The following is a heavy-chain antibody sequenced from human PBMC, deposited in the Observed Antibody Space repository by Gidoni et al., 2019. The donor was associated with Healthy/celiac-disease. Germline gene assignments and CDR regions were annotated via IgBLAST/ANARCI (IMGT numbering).Heavy chain of an antibody. D-gene: IGHD5-18*01. CDR1: VGTFRSYA. CDR3: ARVGYSYGLYDFDY. V-gene: IGHV1-69*01. CDR2: IIPICGTA. J-gene: IGHJ4*02. Sequence: QVQLVQSGADVQKPGSSVTVSCKASVGTFRSYAISWVRKAPGQGLEWMGGIIPICGTAKYEQKFQGRVTITADEATRTAYMELSSRRSEDTAVYYCARVGYSYGLYDFDYWGQGTLVTVSS.